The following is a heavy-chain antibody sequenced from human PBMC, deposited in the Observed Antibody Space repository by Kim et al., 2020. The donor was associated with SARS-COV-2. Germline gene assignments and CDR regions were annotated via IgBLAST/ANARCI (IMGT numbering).Heavy chain of an antibody. V-gene: IGHV3-33*01. CDR3: ARAYSPYYYYMDV. J-gene: IGHJ6*03. D-gene: IGHD4-4*01. Sequence: YADSVKGRFTSSRDNSKNTLYLQMNSLRAEDTAVYYCARAYSPYYYYMDVWGKGTTVTVSS.